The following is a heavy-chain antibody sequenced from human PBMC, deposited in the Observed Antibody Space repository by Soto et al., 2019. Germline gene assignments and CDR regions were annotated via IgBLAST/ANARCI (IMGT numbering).Heavy chain of an antibody. V-gene: IGHV1-18*01. CDR2: INTANGNT. CDR3: ARDRKPHCAGDCYSYYFDY. Sequence: QVQLVQSGAEVKKPGASVKVSCKASGYTFTTYGISWVRQAPGQGLEWMGWINTANGNTNFAQNFQGRVTMTTDTSTTTAYMELRSLRSDDTAVYYCARDRKPHCAGDCYSYYFDYWGQGSLVTVSS. D-gene: IGHD2-21*02. J-gene: IGHJ4*02. CDR1: GYTFTTYG.